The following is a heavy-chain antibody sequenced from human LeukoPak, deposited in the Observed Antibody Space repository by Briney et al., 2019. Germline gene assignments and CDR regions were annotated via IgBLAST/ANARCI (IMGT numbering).Heavy chain of an antibody. D-gene: IGHD6-19*01. V-gene: IGHV3-74*01. Sequence: PGGSLRLPCAASGFTFSSYWVQWVRQAPGKGLVWISRINSDGSSLSYADSVKGRFTISRDNAKNSLYLQMNSLRAEDTAVYHCARAVAGKDIFDFWGQGTLATVSS. CDR2: INSDGSSL. J-gene: IGHJ4*02. CDR1: GFTFSSYW. CDR3: ARAVAGKDIFDF.